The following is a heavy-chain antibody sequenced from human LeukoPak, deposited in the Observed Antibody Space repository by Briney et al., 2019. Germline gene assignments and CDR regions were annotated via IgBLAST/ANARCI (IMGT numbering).Heavy chain of an antibody. V-gene: IGHV3-74*01. J-gene: IGHJ5*02. CDR1: GFTFSSYW. CDR3: VRHCLNSGRHWFDP. Sequence: GGSLGLSCAASGFTFSSYWMHWVRQAPGKGLVWVSRIDSDGNSAVYADSVKGRFTISRDNAKNTLYPQINSLRVEDTAVYYCVRHCLNSGRHWFDPWGQGTLVTVSS. D-gene: IGHD4-23*01. CDR2: IDSDGNSA.